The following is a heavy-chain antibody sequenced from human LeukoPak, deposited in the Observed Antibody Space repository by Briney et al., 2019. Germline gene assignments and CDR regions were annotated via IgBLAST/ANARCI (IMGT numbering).Heavy chain of an antibody. CDR3: ARDDDSLSAFDI. CDR2: IIPIFGTA. D-gene: IGHD3-9*01. V-gene: IGHV1-69*13. Sequence: SVKVSCKASGGTFSSYAISRVRQAPGQGLEWMGGIIPIFGTANYAQKFQGRVTITADESTSTAYMELSSLRSEDTAVYYCARDDDSLSAFDIWGQGTMVTVS. J-gene: IGHJ3*02. CDR1: GGTFSSYA.